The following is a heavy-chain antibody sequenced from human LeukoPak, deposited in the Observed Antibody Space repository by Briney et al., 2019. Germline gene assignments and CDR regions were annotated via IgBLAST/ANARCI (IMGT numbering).Heavy chain of an antibody. J-gene: IGHJ4*02. V-gene: IGHV3-48*01. CDR2: ISGRSSTI. Sequence: GGSLRLSCAASAFTFSDYSMNWVRQAPGKGLEWISCISGRSSTIYYADSARGRFTISRDNAKNSMYLQMNSLRAEDTAVYYCARDRLTSGSYFFDYWGQGTLVTVSS. D-gene: IGHD1-26*01. CDR1: AFTFSDYS. CDR3: ARDRLTSGSYFFDY.